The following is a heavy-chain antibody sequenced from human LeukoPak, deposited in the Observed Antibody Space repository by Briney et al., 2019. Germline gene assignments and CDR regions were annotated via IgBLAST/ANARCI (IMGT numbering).Heavy chain of an antibody. CDR1: GGSISSGRYY. V-gene: IGHV4-61*01. J-gene: IGHJ4*02. CDR2: IYYSGGT. CDR3: ARAVWGQIFDY. Sequence: KPSETLSLTCTVSGGSISSGRYYWSWIRQPPGKGLEWIGYIYYSGGTNYNPSLKSRVTISVDTSKNQFSLKLSSVTAADTAVYYCARAVWGQIFDYWGQGTLVTVSS. D-gene: IGHD7-27*01.